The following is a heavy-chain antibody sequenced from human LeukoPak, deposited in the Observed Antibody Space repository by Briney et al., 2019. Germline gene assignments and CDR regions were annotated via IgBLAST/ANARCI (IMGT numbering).Heavy chain of an antibody. CDR2: ISYDGSNK. CDR3: AKAEGYCSGGSCYSVDY. J-gene: IGHJ4*02. V-gene: IGHV3-30*18. Sequence: GGSLRLSCAASGFTFSSYGMHWVRQAPGKGLEWVAVISYDGSNKYYADSVKGRFTISRDNSKNTLYLQMNSLRAEDTAVYYCAKAEGYCSGGSCYSVDYWGQGTLVTVSS. D-gene: IGHD2-15*01. CDR1: GFTFSSYG.